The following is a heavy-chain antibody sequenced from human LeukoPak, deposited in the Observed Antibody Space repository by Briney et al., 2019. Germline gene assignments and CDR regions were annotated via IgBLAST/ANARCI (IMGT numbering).Heavy chain of an antibody. J-gene: IGHJ4*02. V-gene: IGHV3-48*03. CDR2: ISSSGSTI. CDR3: ARDEYSSGEDY. CDR1: GFTFSSYE. D-gene: IGHD6-19*01. Sequence: TGGSLRLSCAASGFTFSSYEMNWVRQAPGKGLEWVSYISSSGSTIYYGDSVKGRFTTSRDNAKNSLYLQMNSLRAEDTAVYYCARDEYSSGEDYWGQGTLVTVSS.